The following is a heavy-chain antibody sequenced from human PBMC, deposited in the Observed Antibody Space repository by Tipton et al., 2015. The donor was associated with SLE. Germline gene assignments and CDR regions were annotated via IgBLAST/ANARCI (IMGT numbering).Heavy chain of an antibody. V-gene: IGHV4-4*07. CDR1: GGSFTNYY. CDR2: IYSTGGT. CDR3: ARMRSRHFDY. Sequence: SLRLSCTVSGGSFTNYYWSWIRQPAGKRLEWIGRIYSTGGTNLNPSLKSRVSMSLDTANNQFSLRLTSVTAADTAVYYCARMRSRHFDYWGQGTLVTVSS. J-gene: IGHJ4*02.